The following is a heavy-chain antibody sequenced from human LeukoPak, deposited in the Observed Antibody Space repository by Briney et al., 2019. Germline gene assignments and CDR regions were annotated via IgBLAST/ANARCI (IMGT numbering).Heavy chain of an antibody. V-gene: IGHV1-69-2*01. CDR1: GYTFTGYY. D-gene: IGHD3-22*01. J-gene: IGHJ3*02. CDR3: ATGVSLTYYYDSSGQFDAFDI. Sequence: ASVKVSCKASGYTFTGYYMHWVQQAPGKGLEWMGLVDPEDGETIYAEKFQGRVTITADTSTDTAYMELSSLRSEDTAVYYCATGVSLTYYYDSSGQFDAFDIWGQGTMVTVSS. CDR2: VDPEDGET.